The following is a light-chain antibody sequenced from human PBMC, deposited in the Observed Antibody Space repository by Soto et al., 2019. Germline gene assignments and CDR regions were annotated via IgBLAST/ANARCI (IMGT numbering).Light chain of an antibody. V-gene: IGLV1-44*01. CDR1: RSNIGTYA. CDR3: AAWDDSLREVV. J-gene: IGLJ2*01. CDR2: RNH. Sequence: QSVLTQSPSASGTPGQRVTISCSGSRSNIGTYAVNWYQQLPGAAPTLLIFRNHQRRSGVPDRFSGSKSGTSASLAISGPPSEDDADYYCAAWDDSLREVVFGGGTKLTVL.